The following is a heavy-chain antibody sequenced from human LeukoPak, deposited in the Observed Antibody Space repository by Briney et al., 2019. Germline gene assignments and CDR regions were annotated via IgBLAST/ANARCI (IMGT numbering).Heavy chain of an antibody. CDR3: ASPSGASTW. CDR2: IKEDGGEK. Sequence: GGSLRLSCAASGFTFSIHWMSWVRQAPGKGLEWVANIKEDGGEKYYVDSVKGRFTISRDNAKNSLYLQMNSLRAEDTAVYYCASPSGASTWWGQGALVTVSS. D-gene: IGHD2-15*01. V-gene: IGHV3-7*02. CDR1: GFTFSIHW. J-gene: IGHJ1*01.